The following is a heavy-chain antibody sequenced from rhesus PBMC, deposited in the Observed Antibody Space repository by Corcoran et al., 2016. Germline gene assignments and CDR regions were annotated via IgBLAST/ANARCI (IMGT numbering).Heavy chain of an antibody. CDR3: TREGGYGYFDY. V-gene: IGHV3-136*01. CDR1: GFTFSDYY. J-gene: IGHJ4*01. D-gene: IGHD3-9*01. CDR2: ISFSISYI. Sequence: EVQLVESGGGLVQPGGSLRLSCAASGFTFSDYYMSWFRQAPGKGLEWVSSISFSISYIYYPDSVKGRFTISRDNAKNSLSLQMNSLKTEDTAVYYCTREGGYGYFDYWGQGVLVTVSS.